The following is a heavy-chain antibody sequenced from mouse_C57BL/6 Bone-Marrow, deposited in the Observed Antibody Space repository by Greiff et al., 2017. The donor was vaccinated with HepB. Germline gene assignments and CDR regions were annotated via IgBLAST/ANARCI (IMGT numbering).Heavy chain of an antibody. CDR2: IYYSGTI. CDR3: ARGGLLLWWFDV. CDR1: GISITTGNYR. J-gene: IGHJ1*03. Sequence: VQLKESGPGLVKPSQTVFLTCTVTGISITTGNYRWSWIRQFPGNKLEWIWYIYYSGTITYNPSLTSRTTITRDTPKNQVFLEMNSLTAEDTATYYCARGGLLLWWFDVWGTGTTVTVSS. D-gene: IGHD1-1*01. V-gene: IGHV3-5*01.